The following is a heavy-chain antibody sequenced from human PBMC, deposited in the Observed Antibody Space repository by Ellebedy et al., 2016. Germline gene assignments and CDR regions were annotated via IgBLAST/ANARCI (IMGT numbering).Heavy chain of an antibody. Sequence: ASVKVSCKVSGNTLIELSIHWVRQAPGKGLEWMGGFDPEDGERIYAQMFQGRVTMTEDTSTDTAYMELSSLRSEDTAVYYCATPKGLWFGKGYFEYWGQGTLVTVSS. CDR3: ATPKGLWFGKGYFEY. D-gene: IGHD3-10*01. CDR1: GNTLIELS. CDR2: FDPEDGER. V-gene: IGHV1-24*01. J-gene: IGHJ4*02.